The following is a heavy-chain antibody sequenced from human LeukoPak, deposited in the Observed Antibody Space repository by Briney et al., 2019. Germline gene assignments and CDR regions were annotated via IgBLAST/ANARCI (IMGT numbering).Heavy chain of an antibody. V-gene: IGHV3-7*05. CDR2: INQDGSEK. CDR1: GFTFSSYW. D-gene: IGHD3-10*01. J-gene: IGHJ4*02. Sequence: GGSVRLSGAASGFTFSSYWMRWLRQAPGKGLEWVANINQDGSEKYSVDSVKGRFTISRDNAKNSLYLQMNSLRAEDTAVYYCARDRGYLSFDYWGQGTLVTVSS. CDR3: ARDRGYLSFDY.